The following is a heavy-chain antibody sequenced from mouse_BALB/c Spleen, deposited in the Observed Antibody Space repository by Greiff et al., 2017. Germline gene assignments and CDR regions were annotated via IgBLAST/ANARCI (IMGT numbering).Heavy chain of an antibody. J-gene: IGHJ2*01. CDR1: GYSITSGYY. CDR3: ARDRGKIPFDY. CDR2: ISYDGSN. V-gene: IGHV3-6*02. D-gene: IGHD1-1*02. Sequence: EVQLVESGPGLVKPSQSLSLTCSVTGYSITSGYYWNWIRQFPGNKLEWMGYISYDGSNNYNPSLKNRISITRDTSKNQFFLKLNSVTTEDTATYYCARDRGKIPFDYWGQGTTLTVSS.